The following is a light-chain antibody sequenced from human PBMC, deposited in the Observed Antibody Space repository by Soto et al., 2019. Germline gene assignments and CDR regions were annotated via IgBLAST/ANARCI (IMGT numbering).Light chain of an antibody. CDR2: EDN. V-gene: IGLV6-57*04. CDR3: QSYDSSIFV. J-gene: IGLJ2*01. CDR1: SGSIASNY. Sequence: FMLTQPHSVSESPGKTVTISCTRSSGSIASNYVQWYQQRPGSAPTTVIYEDNQRPSGVPDRFSGSIDSSSNSASLTISGLKTEDEADYYCQSYDSSIFVFGGGTKLTVL.